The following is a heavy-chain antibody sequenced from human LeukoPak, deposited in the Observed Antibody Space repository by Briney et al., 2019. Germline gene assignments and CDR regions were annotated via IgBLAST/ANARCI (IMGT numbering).Heavy chain of an antibody. CDR1: GGXFSGYY. V-gene: IGHV4-34*01. D-gene: IGHD3-9*01. Sequence: PSETLSLTCAVYGGXFSGYYCSWIRQPPGKGLEWIGEINHSGSTNYNPSLKSRVTISVDTSKNQFSLKLSSVTAADTAVYYCARESPYYDILTGYTNWFDPWGQGTLVTVSS. J-gene: IGHJ5*02. CDR2: INHSGST. CDR3: ARESPYYDILTGYTNWFDP.